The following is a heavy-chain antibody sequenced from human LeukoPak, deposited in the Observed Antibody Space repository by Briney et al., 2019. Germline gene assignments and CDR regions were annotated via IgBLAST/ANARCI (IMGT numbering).Heavy chain of an antibody. V-gene: IGHV1-8*01. CDR3: ARDNSVGDIAWWFDP. Sequence: ASVKVSCKASGYTFTSYDINWVRQATGQGLEWMGWMNPNSGDTGYAQNFQGRVTMTRDMSTTTDYMELSSLRSEDTAVYYCARDNSVGDIAWWFDPWGQGTLVTVSS. CDR1: GYTFTSYD. CDR2: MNPNSGDT. D-gene: IGHD3-16*02. J-gene: IGHJ5*02.